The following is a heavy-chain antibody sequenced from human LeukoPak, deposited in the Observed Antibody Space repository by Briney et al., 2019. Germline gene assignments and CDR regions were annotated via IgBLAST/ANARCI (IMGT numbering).Heavy chain of an antibody. CDR3: AKEPASGSCFDY. CDR2: ISGSGGST. Sequence: GGSLRLSCAASGYTFNSYAMSWVRQAPGKGLEWVSAISGSGGSTYYADSVKGRFTISRDNSKNTLYLQMNSLRAEDTALYYCAKEPASGSCFDYWGQGTMVTVSS. CDR1: GYTFNSYA. J-gene: IGHJ4*02. D-gene: IGHD3-10*01. V-gene: IGHV3-23*01.